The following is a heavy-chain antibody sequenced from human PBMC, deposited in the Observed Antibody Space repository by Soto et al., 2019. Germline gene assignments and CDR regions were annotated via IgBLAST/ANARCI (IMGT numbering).Heavy chain of an antibody. CDR2: INQDGSER. Sequence: EVQLVESGGGLVQPGGSLRLPCAASGFTFSTYWMTWVRQPPGKGLEWVASINQDGSERYYVDSVRGRFTISRDNAKNSLYRQMNSLSAEDTALYYSVCRGNSIVNWRQGTLVTVSP. CDR1: GFTFSTYW. D-gene: IGHD3-10*01. J-gene: IGHJ4*02. V-gene: IGHV3-7*01. CDR3: VCRGNSIVN.